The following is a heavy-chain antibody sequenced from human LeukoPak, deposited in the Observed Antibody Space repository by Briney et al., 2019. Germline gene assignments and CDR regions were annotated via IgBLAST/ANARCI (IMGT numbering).Heavy chain of an antibody. CDR3: ARGLDYGDLTDYFDY. Sequence: SETLSLTCAVYGGSFSGYYWSWIRQPPGKWLEWIGEINHSGSTNYNPSLKSRVTISVDTSKNQFSLKLSSVTAADTAVYYCARGLDYGDLTDYFDYWGQGTLVTVSS. CDR2: INHSGST. V-gene: IGHV4-34*01. D-gene: IGHD4-17*01. J-gene: IGHJ4*02. CDR1: GGSFSGYY.